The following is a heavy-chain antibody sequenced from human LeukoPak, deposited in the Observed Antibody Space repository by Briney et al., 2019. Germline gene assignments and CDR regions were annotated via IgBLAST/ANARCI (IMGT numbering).Heavy chain of an antibody. CDR1: GFTFSSYG. CDR2: IRHDETRI. D-gene: IGHD3-16*02. Sequence: QPGGSLRLSCAASGFTFSSYGMHWVRQAPGEGLEGVAFIRHDETRIFYGDSVKGRFTISRDNSKNMVYLQLNSLSAEDTALYYCAKSVIPNSYQGTYYMDVWGKGTTVTVFS. CDR3: AKSVIPNSYQGTYYMDV. V-gene: IGHV3-30*02. J-gene: IGHJ6*03.